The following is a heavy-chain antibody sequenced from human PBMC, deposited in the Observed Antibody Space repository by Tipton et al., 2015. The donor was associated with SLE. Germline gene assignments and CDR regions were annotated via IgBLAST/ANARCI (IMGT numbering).Heavy chain of an antibody. J-gene: IGHJ4*02. CDR2: IYYSGNT. D-gene: IGHD3-3*01. CDR1: GGSISSYY. V-gene: IGHV4-59*01. CDR3: ARGGNYDSWSGLFDY. Sequence: TLSLTCTVSGGSISSYYWSWIRQPAGKGLEWIGYIYYSGNTNYNPSLKSRVTISVDTSKNQFSLKLSSVTAADTAVYYCARGGNYDSWSGLFDYWGQGTLVTVSS.